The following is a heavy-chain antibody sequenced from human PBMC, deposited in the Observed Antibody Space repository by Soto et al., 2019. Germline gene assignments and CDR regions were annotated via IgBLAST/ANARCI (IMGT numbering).Heavy chain of an antibody. V-gene: IGHV3-15*07. CDR3: TTDHVLRYFDWFRGPNYYFDY. D-gene: IGHD3-9*01. CDR1: GFTFSNPW. J-gene: IGHJ4*02. Sequence: PGGSLRLCWAASGFTFSNPWRNWVRQAPGKGLEWVGRIKSKTDGGTTDYATPVKGRFTISRDDSKNTLYLQMNSLKTEDTAVYYCTTDHVLRYFDWFRGPNYYFDYWGQGTLVTVSS. CDR2: IKSKTDGGTT.